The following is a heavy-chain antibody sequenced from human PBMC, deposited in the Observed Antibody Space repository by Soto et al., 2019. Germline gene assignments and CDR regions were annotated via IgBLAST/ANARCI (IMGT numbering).Heavy chain of an antibody. J-gene: IGHJ4*02. CDR2: MFYGVST. CDR1: GSSINSSGYY. Sequence: PSETLSLTCTVSGSSINSSGYYWGWIRQPPGKGLEWIGSMFYGVSTYYNPSLKSRVTVSVDTSKNQFSLNLRSVTAADTAVYYCARLPSRHLVDYWGQGTLVIVSS. V-gene: IGHV4-39*01. D-gene: IGHD3-3*02. CDR3: ARLPSRHLVDY.